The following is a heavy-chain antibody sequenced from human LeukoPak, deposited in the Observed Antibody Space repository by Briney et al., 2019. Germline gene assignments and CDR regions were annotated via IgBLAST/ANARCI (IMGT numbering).Heavy chain of an antibody. CDR1: GFTFSSFT. V-gene: IGHV3-21*01. CDR2: ISGDSSYI. CDR3: SRGGGSYDY. J-gene: IGHJ4*02. Sequence: PGGSLRLSCAASGFTFSSFTMNWVRQAPGKGLEWVSSISGDSSYIYYADSVKGRFTISRDNAKNSLYLQMNSLRAEDTAVYYCSRGGGSYDYWGQGTLVTVSS. D-gene: IGHD1-26*01.